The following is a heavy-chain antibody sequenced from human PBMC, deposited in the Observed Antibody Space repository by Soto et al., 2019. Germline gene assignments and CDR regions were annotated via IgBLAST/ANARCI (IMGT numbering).Heavy chain of an antibody. CDR1: GFTFSSYD. CDR2: IGTAGDT. D-gene: IGHD3-3*01. Sequence: GGSLRLSCAASGFTFSSYDMHWVRQATGKGLEWVSAIGTAGDTYYPGSVKGRFTISRENAKNSLYLQMNSLRAGDTAVYYCARGNYDLWSGNWFDHWGQGNLVTVSS. J-gene: IGHJ5*02. CDR3: ARGNYDLWSGNWFDH. V-gene: IGHV3-13*01.